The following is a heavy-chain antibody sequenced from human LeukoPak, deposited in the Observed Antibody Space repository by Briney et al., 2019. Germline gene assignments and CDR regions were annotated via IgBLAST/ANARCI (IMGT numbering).Heavy chain of an antibody. CDR1: GFTFSSYA. V-gene: IGHV3-30-3*01. CDR2: ISYDGSNK. Sequence: GRSLRLSCVASGFTFSSYAMHWVRQAPGKGLEWVALISYDGSNKYYADSVKGRFTISRDNSKNTLYLQMNSLRAEDTAVYYCAKERAARANPYDYWGQGTLVTVSS. D-gene: IGHD6-25*01. CDR3: AKERAARANPYDY. J-gene: IGHJ4*02.